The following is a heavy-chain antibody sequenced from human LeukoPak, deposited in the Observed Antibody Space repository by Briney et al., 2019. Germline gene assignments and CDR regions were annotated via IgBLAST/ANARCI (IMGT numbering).Heavy chain of an antibody. CDR2: INTYTGNP. D-gene: IGHD3-22*01. Sequence: ASVKVSCKASGYTFTSYAMNWVRQAPGQGLEWMGWINTYTGNPTYAQGFTGRFVFSLDTSVSTAYLQISSLKAEDTAVYYCARRDYDSSGYALYYFDYWGQGTLVTVSS. V-gene: IGHV7-4-1*02. J-gene: IGHJ4*02. CDR3: ARRDYDSSGYALYYFDY. CDR1: GYTFTSYA.